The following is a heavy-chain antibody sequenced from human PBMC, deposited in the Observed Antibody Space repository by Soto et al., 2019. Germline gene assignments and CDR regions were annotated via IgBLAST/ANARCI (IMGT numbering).Heavy chain of an antibody. CDR1: GFSFSSYA. J-gene: IGHJ4*02. Sequence: GGSLTLSCAASGFSFSSYAMGWVRQAPGKGLAWVAVVSSGVSTHYADSVRGRFTISRYNSKNTLSLQMNSLTAEDTAVYFCAKPRAAGGHCEYWGQRALVIVSS. D-gene: IGHD2-15*01. CDR3: AKPRAAGGHCEY. CDR2: VSSGVST. V-gene: IGHV3-23*01.